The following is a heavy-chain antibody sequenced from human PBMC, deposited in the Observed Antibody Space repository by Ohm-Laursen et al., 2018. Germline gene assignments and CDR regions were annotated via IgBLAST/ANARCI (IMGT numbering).Heavy chain of an antibody. CDR1: GGSISGYY. CDR3: AKYSSDWYFDY. V-gene: IGHV4-59*08. CDR2: IHYTGHT. D-gene: IGHD6-25*01. J-gene: IGHJ4*02. Sequence: GTLSLTCTVSGGSISGYYWSWIRQSPAKGLEWIGFIHYTGHTDYNPSLKSRFTISVDRPKNQFSLNLSSVTAADTAVYYCAKYSSDWYFDYWGRGILVTVSS.